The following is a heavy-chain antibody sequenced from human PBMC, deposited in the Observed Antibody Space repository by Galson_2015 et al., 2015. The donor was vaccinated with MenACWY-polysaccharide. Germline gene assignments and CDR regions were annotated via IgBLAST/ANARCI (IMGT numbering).Heavy chain of an antibody. CDR2: INHSGTT. CDR1: GGSIDNKNW. CDR3: ARKFDY. Sequence: LSLTCAVSGGSIDNKNWWSWVRRAPGKGLEWIGEINHSGTTNYNQSLKSRVTISADKSKKQFSLKLTSVTAAETAVYYCARKFDYWGQGTLVIVSS. J-gene: IGHJ4*02. V-gene: IGHV4-4*02.